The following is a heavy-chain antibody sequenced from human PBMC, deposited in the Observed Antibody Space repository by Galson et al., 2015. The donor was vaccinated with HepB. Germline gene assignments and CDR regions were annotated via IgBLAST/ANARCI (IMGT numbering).Heavy chain of an antibody. Sequence: SPRLSCAASGFTFSRFAMHWVRQAPGKGLEWVAVISYDGSNKHYAESVKGRFTISRDNSKNAVYVQLNSLRAEDTAVYYCAKSGVYYDFWRGLASRVSYLDNWGQGNLVTVSS. CDR2: ISYDGSNK. D-gene: IGHD3-3*01. CDR3: AKSGVYYDFWRGLASRVSYLDN. CDR1: GFTFSRFA. J-gene: IGHJ4*02. V-gene: IGHV3-30*18.